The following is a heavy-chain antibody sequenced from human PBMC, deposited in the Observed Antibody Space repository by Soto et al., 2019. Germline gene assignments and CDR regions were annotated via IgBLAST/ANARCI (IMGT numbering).Heavy chain of an antibody. J-gene: IGHJ4*02. D-gene: IGHD3-10*01. CDR1: GFTFSSYW. CDR2: ITSDGSDT. CDR3: ARDKVPFYGPGRVAY. Sequence: EVQLVESGGGLVQPGGSLRLSCAASGFTFSSYWMHWVRQAPGKGLVWVSRITSDGSDTTYADSVKGRFTISRDNAKHTLLLQLNRQRAEDTGVYYCARDKVPFYGPGRVAYWGQGSLVTVSS. V-gene: IGHV3-74*01.